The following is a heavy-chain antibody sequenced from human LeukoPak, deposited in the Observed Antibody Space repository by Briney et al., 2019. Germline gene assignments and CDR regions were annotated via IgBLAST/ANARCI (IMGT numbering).Heavy chain of an antibody. CDR2: IYYSGST. Sequence: PSETLSLTCTVSGGPISSSSYYWGWIRQPPGKGLEWIGSIYYSGSTYYNPSLKSRVTISVDTSKNQFSLKLSSVTAADTAVYYCASGELVLRFLEWVSPPMDVWGKGTTVTVSS. CDR3: ASGELVLRFLEWVSPPMDV. D-gene: IGHD3-3*01. CDR1: GGPISSSSYY. J-gene: IGHJ6*03. V-gene: IGHV4-39*01.